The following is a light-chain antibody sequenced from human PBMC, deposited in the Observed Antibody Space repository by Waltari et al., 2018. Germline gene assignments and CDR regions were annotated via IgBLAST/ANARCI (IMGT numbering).Light chain of an antibody. CDR2: WAS. V-gene: IGKV4-1*01. Sequence: DIVMTQSPDSLAVSLGERATFNCKSSQTVLYSSNNKNYLSWYQQKPGQPPKLLIYWASTRQSGVPDRFSGSGSGTDFTLTISSLQTEDVAVYYCQQYYSTPWTF. CDR3: QQYYSTPWT. CDR1: QTVLYSSNNKNY. J-gene: IGKJ1*01.